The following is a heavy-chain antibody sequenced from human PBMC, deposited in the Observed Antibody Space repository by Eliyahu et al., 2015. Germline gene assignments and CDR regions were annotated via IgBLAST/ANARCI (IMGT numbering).Heavy chain of an antibody. Sequence: QVQLVESGGDLVKPGGSLRLPCSASGFTFSDYYMAWIRQAPGKGLGWVSYISGSGSIVYYADSVKGRFTISRDNAKNSLYLQMNSLSAEDTAVYYCAGSAVVATHPWGQGTLVTVSS. D-gene: IGHD5-12*01. CDR3: AGSAVVATHP. J-gene: IGHJ4*02. CDR2: ISGSGSIV. V-gene: IGHV3-11*01. CDR1: GFTFSDYY.